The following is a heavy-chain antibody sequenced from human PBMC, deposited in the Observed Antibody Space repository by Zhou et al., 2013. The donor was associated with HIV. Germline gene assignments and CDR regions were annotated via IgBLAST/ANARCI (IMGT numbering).Heavy chain of an antibody. V-gene: IGHV1-69*05. CDR3: ARGRGDDFWSGESPSWYFDY. D-gene: IGHD3-3*01. Sequence: QVQLVQSGAEVKKPGSSVKVSCKASGGTFSSSSINWVRQAPGQGLEWMGGSIPIFGTANYAQKFQGRVTITTDESSSTAYMELSSLRSEDTAIYYCARGRGDDFWSGESPSWYFDYWGQGTQVTVSS. CDR2: SIPIFGTA. CDR1: GGTFSSSS. J-gene: IGHJ4*02.